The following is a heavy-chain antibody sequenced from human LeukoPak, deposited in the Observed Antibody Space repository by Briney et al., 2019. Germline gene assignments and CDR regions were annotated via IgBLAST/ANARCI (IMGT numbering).Heavy chain of an antibody. CDR1: GFTFSDYY. J-gene: IGHJ4*02. CDR2: ISSSGSTI. Sequence: KAGGSLRLSCAASGFTFSDYYKSWIRQAPGKGLEWVSYISSSGSTIYYADSVKGRFTISRDNAKNSLYLQMNSLRAEDTAVYYCARVYQINVVVTAYLDYWGQGTLVTVSS. V-gene: IGHV3-11*01. CDR3: ARVYQINVVVTAYLDY. D-gene: IGHD2-21*02.